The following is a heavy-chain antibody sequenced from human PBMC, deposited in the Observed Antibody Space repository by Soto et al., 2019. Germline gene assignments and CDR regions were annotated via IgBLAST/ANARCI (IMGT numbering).Heavy chain of an antibody. V-gene: IGHV4-59*11. CDR3: AREVAQGSTNWFAP. CDR1: GDSISSHW. Sequence: QVQLQESGPGLVKPSETLSLTCTVSGDSISSHWWSWIRQSPGKGLEWIAYINYSGTSNYNPSLKSRVTVAVDRSKNQFSLKVTSVTAADTAIYYCAREVAQGSTNWFAPWGQGTLVTVSS. J-gene: IGHJ5*02. CDR2: INYSGTS.